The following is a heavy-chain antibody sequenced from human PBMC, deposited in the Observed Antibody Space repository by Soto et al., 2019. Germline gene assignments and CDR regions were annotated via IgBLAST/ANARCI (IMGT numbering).Heavy chain of an antibody. CDR3: ARDYDLPHGMDV. D-gene: IGHD3-3*01. V-gene: IGHV1-18*01. Sequence: ASVKVSCKSSCYTLTSYGISWVRQAPGQGLEWMGWISAYNGNTNYAQKLQGRVTMTTDTSTSTAYMELRSLRSDDTAVYYCARDYDLPHGMDVWGQGTTVTVSS. CDR1: CYTLTSYG. CDR2: ISAYNGNT. J-gene: IGHJ6*02.